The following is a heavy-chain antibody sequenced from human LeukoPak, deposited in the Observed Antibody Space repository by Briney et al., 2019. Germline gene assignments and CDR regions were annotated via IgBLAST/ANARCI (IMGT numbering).Heavy chain of an antibody. CDR1: AGTFSSYA. CDR3: ARDSDDSSGSQGGVAFDI. CDR2: IIPIFGTA. V-gene: IGHV1-69*13. J-gene: IGHJ3*02. Sequence: SVKVSCKASAGTFSSYAISWVRQAPGQGLEWMGGIIPIFGTANYAQKFQGRVTITADESTSTAYMELSSLRSEDTAVYYCARDSDDSSGSQGGVAFDIWGQGTMVTVSS. D-gene: IGHD3-22*01.